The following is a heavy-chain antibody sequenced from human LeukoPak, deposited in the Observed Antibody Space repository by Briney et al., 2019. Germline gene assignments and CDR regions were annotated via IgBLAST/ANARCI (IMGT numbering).Heavy chain of an antibody. V-gene: IGHV1-69*05. Sequence: SVKVSCKASGGTFSSYAISWVRQAPGQGLEWMGGIIPIFGTANYAQKFQGRVTITTDEYTSTAYMELSSLRSEDTAVYYCARNPTPKQLAYYMDVWGKGTTVTVSS. CDR1: GGTFSSYA. J-gene: IGHJ6*03. CDR3: ARNPTPKQLAYYMDV. D-gene: IGHD6-6*01. CDR2: IIPIFGTA.